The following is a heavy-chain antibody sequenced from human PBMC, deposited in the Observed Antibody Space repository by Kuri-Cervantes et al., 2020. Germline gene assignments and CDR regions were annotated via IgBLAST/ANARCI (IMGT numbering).Heavy chain of an antibody. Sequence: GESLKISCAASGFTFSSYAMHWVRQAPGKGLEWVAVISYDGSNKYYADSVKGRFTISRDNSKNTPYLQMNSLRAEDTAVYYCARDRGSGYYYSIDDWGQGTLVTVSS. J-gene: IGHJ4*02. CDR3: ARDRGSGYYYSIDD. V-gene: IGHV3-30-3*01. CDR1: GFTFSSYA. D-gene: IGHD3-22*01. CDR2: ISYDGSNK.